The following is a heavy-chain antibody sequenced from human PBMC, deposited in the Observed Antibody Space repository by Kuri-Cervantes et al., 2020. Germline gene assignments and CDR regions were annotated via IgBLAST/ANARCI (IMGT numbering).Heavy chain of an antibody. D-gene: IGHD6-13*01. CDR1: GFTFSSYA. Sequence: GGSLRLSCAASGFTFSSYALHWVRQAPGKGLEWVAVISYDGSNKYYADSVKGRFTISRDNSKNTLYLQMNSLRAEDTAVYYCASGEAPAAGSEDYGMDVWGQGTTVTVSS. CDR3: ASGEAPAAGSEDYGMDV. V-gene: IGHV3-30-3*01. J-gene: IGHJ6*02. CDR2: ISYDGSNK.